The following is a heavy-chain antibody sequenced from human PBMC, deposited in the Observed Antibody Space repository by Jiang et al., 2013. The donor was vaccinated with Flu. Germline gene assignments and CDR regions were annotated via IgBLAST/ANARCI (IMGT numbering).Heavy chain of an antibody. Sequence: SGAEVKKPGASVKVSCKASGYTFTSYGISWVRQAPGQGLEWMGWISAYNGNTNYAQKLQGRVTMTTDTSTSTAYMELRSLRSDDTAVYYCARETTVTNEAYYYYGMDVWGQGTTVTVSS. CDR1: GYTFTSYG. CDR2: ISAYNGNT. D-gene: IGHD4-17*01. V-gene: IGHV1-18*01. CDR3: ARETTVTNEAYYYYGMDV. J-gene: IGHJ6*02.